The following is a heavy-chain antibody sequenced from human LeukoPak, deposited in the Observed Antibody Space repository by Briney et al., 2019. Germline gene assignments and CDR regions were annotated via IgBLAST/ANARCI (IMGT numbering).Heavy chain of an antibody. Sequence: GGSLRLSCAASGFTFSSYEMNWVRQAPGKGLEWVSYISNSGSTIYYPDSVKGRFTISRDNAKNSLYLQMNSLRAEDTAVYYCAELGITMIGGVWGKGTTVTISS. D-gene: IGHD3-10*02. V-gene: IGHV3-48*03. CDR3: AELGITMIGGV. J-gene: IGHJ6*04. CDR1: GFTFSSYE. CDR2: ISNSGSTI.